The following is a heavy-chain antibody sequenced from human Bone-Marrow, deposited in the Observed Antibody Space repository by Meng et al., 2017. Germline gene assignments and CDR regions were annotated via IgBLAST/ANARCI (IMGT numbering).Heavy chain of an antibody. CDR3: ARGRDGNNLAAFDI. D-gene: IGHD5-24*01. CDR1: GDSISSYY. V-gene: IGHV4-59*01. J-gene: IGHJ3*02. Sequence: SETLSLTCTVSGDSISSYYWSWIRQPPGKGLEWIGYIYYSGSSNYNPPLKSRVTISVDTSKNQFSLKLSSVTAADTAVYYCARGRDGNNLAAFDIWGQGTMVTVSS. CDR2: IYYSGSS.